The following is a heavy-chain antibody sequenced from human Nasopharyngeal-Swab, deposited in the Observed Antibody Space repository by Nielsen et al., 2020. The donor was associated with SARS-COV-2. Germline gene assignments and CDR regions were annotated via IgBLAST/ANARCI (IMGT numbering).Heavy chain of an antibody. J-gene: IGHJ4*02. Sequence: RRSLTLSCAASGFISSASAIHWVRQASGKGLEWVGCIGDKDHNYATTYGASVQGRFTISRDESKNTAFLQMDSLKTEDTALYYCTTDFYFDYWGQGTLVTVSS. CDR1: GFISSASA. CDR2: IGDKDHNYAT. V-gene: IGHV3-73*01. CDR3: TTDFYFDY.